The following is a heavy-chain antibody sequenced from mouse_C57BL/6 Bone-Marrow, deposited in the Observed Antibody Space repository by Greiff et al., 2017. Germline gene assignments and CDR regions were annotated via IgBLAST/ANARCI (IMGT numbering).Heavy chain of an antibody. CDR2: IDPSDSYT. CDR3: ASGDYGYDGPCWYFDV. V-gene: IGHV1-50*01. Sequence: VQLQQPGAELVKPGASVKLSCKASGYTFTSYWMQWVKQRPGQGLEWIGEIDPSDSYTNYNQKFKGKATLTVDTSSSTAYMQLSSLTSEDSAVYYCASGDYGYDGPCWYFDVWGTGTTVTVSS. J-gene: IGHJ1*03. CDR1: GYTFTSYW. D-gene: IGHD2-2*01.